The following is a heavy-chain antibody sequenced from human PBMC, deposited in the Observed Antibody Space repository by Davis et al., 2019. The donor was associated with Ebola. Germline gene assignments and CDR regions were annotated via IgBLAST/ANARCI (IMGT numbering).Heavy chain of an antibody. J-gene: IGHJ6*02. D-gene: IGHD4-17*01. CDR3: AREPCYGDYTHHDYYGMDV. Sequence: AASVKVSCKASGGTFSSYAISWVRQAPGQGLEWMGRIIPILGIANYAQKFQGRVTITADKSTSTAYMELSSLRSEDTAVYYCAREPCYGDYTHHDYYGMDVWGQGTTVTVSS. CDR2: IIPILGIA. CDR1: GGTFSSYA. V-gene: IGHV1-69*04.